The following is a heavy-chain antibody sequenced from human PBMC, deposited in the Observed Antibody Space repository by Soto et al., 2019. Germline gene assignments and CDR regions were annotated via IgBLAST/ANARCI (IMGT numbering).Heavy chain of an antibody. J-gene: IGHJ4*02. CDR3: ARPVEMATISRSYLFY. CDR1: GGTFSSYA. Sequence: PVKVSCKASGGTFSSYAINWVRQAPGQGLEWMGGIIPIFGTANYAQKFQGRVTITADESTSTAYMELSSLRSEDTAVYYCARPVEMATISRSYLFYWGQGTLVTVSS. V-gene: IGHV1-69*13. D-gene: IGHD5-12*01. CDR2: IIPIFGTA.